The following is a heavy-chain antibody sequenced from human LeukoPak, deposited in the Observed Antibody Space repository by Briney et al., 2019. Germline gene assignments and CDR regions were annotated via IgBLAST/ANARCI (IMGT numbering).Heavy chain of an antibody. D-gene: IGHD6-6*01. CDR1: GGSISSGGYY. Sequence: SETLSLTCTVSGGSISSGGYYWSWIRQPPGKGLEWIGSIYYSGSTYYNPSLKSRVTISVDTSKNQFSLKLSSVTAADTAVYYCARLRDSSSSAQYYFDYWGQGTLVTVSS. V-gene: IGHV4-30-2*03. CDR3: ARLRDSSSSAQYYFDY. CDR2: IYYSGST. J-gene: IGHJ4*02.